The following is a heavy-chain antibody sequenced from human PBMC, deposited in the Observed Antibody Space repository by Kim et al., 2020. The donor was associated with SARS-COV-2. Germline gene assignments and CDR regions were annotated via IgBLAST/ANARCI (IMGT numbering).Heavy chain of an antibody. J-gene: IGHJ6*02. V-gene: IGHV3-21*01. CDR3: ARVLQWLGFVVGMDV. D-gene: IGHD6-19*01. Sequence: ADSVKSRFTVPRDNAKSSLYLQMDGLRGEDTAVYYCARVLQWLGFVVGMDVWGQGTTVTVSS.